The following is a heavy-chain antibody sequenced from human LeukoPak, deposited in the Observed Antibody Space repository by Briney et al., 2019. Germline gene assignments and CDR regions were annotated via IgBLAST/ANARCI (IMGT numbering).Heavy chain of an antibody. V-gene: IGHV4-4*07. CDR2: IYTSGST. CDR3: ARYKARGGGWGYYYYYYMDV. D-gene: IGHD2-15*01. J-gene: IGHJ6*03. Sequence: PSETLSLTCTVSGGSISSYYWSWIRQPAGKGLEWIGRIYTSGSTNYNPSLKIRVTMSVDTSKNQFSLKLSSVTAADTAVYYCARYKARGGGWGYYYYYYMDVWGKGTTVTVSS. CDR1: GGSISSYY.